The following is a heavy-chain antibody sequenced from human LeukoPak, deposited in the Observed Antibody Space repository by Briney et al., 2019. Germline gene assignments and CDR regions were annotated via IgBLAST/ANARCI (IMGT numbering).Heavy chain of an antibody. V-gene: IGHV4-34*01. CDR1: GGSFSGYY. J-gene: IGHJ4*02. CDR2: INHSGST. CDR3: AGRRLLFPFDY. Sequence: ASETLSLTCAVYGGSFSGYYWSWIRQPPGKGLEWIGEINHSGSTNYNPSLKSRVTISVDTSKNQFSLKLRSVTAADTAVYYCAGRRLLFPFDYWGQGTLATVSS. D-gene: IGHD2-21*02.